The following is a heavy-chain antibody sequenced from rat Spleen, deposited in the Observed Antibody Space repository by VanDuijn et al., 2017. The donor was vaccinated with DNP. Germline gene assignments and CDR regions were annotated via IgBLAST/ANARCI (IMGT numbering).Heavy chain of an antibody. CDR3: TWGAVDA. CDR1: VFIFSYYA. V-gene: IGHV5-17*01. D-gene: IGHD4-1*01. Sequence: EVQLVASCGGVLQPGKSLKLSSAAPVFIFSYYAMVWVSQSPKKGLEWVATIIYDGSHTFYRDSVQGRFTISRDNAKTTLYLQMDSLRSDDTATYYCTWGAVDAWGQGTSVTVSS. J-gene: IGHJ4*01. CDR2: IIYDGSHT.